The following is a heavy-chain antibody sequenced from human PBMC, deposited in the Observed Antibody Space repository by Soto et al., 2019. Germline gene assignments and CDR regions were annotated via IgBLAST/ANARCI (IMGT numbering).Heavy chain of an antibody. CDR2: ISGSGGST. CDR3: AKLDEASGIEDY. J-gene: IGHJ4*02. Sequence: EVQLLESGGGLVQPGGSLRLSCAASGFTFSSYAMSWVRQAPGKGLEWVSAISGSGGSTYYADSVKGRFTISRDNSKNTRYLQMNSLRAEDTAVYYCAKLDEASGIEDYWGQGTLVTVSS. D-gene: IGHD1-26*01. V-gene: IGHV3-23*01. CDR1: GFTFSSYA.